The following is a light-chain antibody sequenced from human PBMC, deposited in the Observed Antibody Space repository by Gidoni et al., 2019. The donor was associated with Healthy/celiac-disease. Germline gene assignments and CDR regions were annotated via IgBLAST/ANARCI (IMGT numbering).Light chain of an antibody. V-gene: IGKV1-39*01. CDR3: QQSYSTPRT. J-gene: IGKJ2*01. CDR1: QSISSY. CDR2: AAS. Sequence: DSQMTQSPSSLSASVGDRVTITCRASQSISSYLNWYQQKPGKAPKLLIYAASSLQSGVPSRFSGSGSGTDFTLTIRSLQPEDFATYYCQQSYSTPRTFGQGTKLEIK.